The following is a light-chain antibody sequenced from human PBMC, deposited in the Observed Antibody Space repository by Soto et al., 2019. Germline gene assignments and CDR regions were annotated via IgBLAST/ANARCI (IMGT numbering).Light chain of an antibody. CDR1: QSFSSY. J-gene: IGKJ5*01. CDR3: QQRSNWPPVNT. Sequence: EIVLTQSPATLSLSPGERATLSCRASQSFSSYLAWYQQKPGQAPRLLIYDASKRATDIPARFSGRGSGTYFSLTISSLEPEDFAVYCCQQRSNWPPVNTFGQGTRLEIK. CDR2: DAS. V-gene: IGKV3-11*01.